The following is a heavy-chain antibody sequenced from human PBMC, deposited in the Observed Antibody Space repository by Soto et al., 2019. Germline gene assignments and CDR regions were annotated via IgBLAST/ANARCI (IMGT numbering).Heavy chain of an antibody. CDR2: MNANNANT. J-gene: IGHJ6*02. CDR1: GYTFTSYD. CDR3: APDQANYGMDV. Sequence: QVQLVQSGAEVKKPGASVKVSCKASGYTFTSYDINWVRQATGQGLEWMGWMNANNANTDYAQKFQGRVTMTRNTSISTAYMELSSLRSEDTAVYYRAPDQANYGMDVWGQGTTVTVSS. V-gene: IGHV1-8*01.